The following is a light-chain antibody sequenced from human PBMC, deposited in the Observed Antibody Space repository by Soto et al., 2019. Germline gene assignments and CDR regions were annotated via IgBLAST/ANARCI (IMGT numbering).Light chain of an antibody. J-gene: IGLJ2*01. CDR2: DVS. Sequence: QSALTQPASVSGSPGQSITISCTGTSSDVGGYNYVSWYQQHPGKAPKLMIYDVSNRPSGVSNRFSGSKSGNTASLTISGLQAEDEADYYCTSYTSSRARVVFGGGTKATVL. CDR1: SSDVGGYNY. CDR3: TSYTSSRARVV. V-gene: IGLV2-14*01.